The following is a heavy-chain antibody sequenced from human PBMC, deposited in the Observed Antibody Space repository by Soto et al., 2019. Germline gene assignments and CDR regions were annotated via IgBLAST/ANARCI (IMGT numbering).Heavy chain of an antibody. CDR1: GYTFANYW. Sequence: GESLKISCESSGYTFANYWIGWVRQVPGKGLEWVAIIYPSDSRTIYSPSFQGQVTISADKSISTAYLRWTSLKASDTAIYYCARRGFVVRGVNDPFDIWGQGTMVTVSS. CDR3: ARRGFVVRGVNDPFDI. J-gene: IGHJ3*02. V-gene: IGHV5-51*01. CDR2: IYPSDSRT. D-gene: IGHD3-10*01.